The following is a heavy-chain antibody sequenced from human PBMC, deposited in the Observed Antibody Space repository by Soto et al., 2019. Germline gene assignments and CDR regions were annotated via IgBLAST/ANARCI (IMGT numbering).Heavy chain of an antibody. V-gene: IGHV1-18*01. CDR2: ISAYNGNT. CDR3: ASWSFYGSGNHYYGMDV. Sequence: VKVSCKASGYTFTSYGISWVRQAPGQGLEWMGWISAYNGNTNYAQKLQGRVTMTTDTSTSTAYMELRSLRSDDTAVYYCASWSFYGSGNHYYGMDVWGQGTTVTVSS. D-gene: IGHD3-10*01. J-gene: IGHJ6*02. CDR1: GYTFTSYG.